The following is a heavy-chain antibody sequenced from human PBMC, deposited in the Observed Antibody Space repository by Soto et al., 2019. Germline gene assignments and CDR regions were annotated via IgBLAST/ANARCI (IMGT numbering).Heavy chain of an antibody. J-gene: IGHJ5*02. Sequence: SETLSLTCTVSGGSMTSYYWSWIRQPPGKGLEWIGYIYYSGSTIYNPSLKSRVTISVDTSKNQFSLKLSSVTAADTAVYYCARYGSGSSVWFDPWGQGTLVTVS. CDR2: IYYSGST. V-gene: IGHV4-59*01. D-gene: IGHD3-10*01. CDR3: ARYGSGSSVWFDP. CDR1: GGSMTSYY.